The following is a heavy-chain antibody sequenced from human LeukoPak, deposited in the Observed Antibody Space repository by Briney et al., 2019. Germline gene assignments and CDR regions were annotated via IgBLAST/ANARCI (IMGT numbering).Heavy chain of an antibody. Sequence: GRSLRLSCAASGFTFDDYAMHWVRQAPGKGLEWVSGISWNSGSIGYADSVKGRFTISRDNAKNSLYPQMNSLRAEDTALYYCAKDRYGSGSYYNTYYFDYWGQGTLVTVSS. CDR3: AKDRYGSGSYYNTYYFDY. CDR2: ISWNSGSI. J-gene: IGHJ4*02. CDR1: GFTFDDYA. V-gene: IGHV3-9*01. D-gene: IGHD3-10*01.